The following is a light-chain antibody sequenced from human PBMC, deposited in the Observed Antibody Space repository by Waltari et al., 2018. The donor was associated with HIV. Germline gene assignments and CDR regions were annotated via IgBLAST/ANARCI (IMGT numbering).Light chain of an antibody. CDR1: NIGSKR. J-gene: IGLJ3*02. CDR2: DDN. Sequence: SYVLTQPPSVSVDPGETARITCGGTNIGSKRVPWYQQKPGPAPVLVIYDDNDRPSGIPERFSGSSSGNTATLTISRVEAGDEADYYCQVWDTTTDQWVFGGGTELAVL. CDR3: QVWDTTTDQWV. V-gene: IGLV3-21*04.